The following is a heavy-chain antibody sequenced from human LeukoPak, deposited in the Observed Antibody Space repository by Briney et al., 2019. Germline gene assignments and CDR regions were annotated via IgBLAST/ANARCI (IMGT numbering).Heavy chain of an antibody. V-gene: IGHV1-2*02. CDR1: GYTFTGYY. CDR3: ARVIRFGELSSNWFDP. CDR2: INPDTGAT. J-gene: IGHJ5*02. Sequence: ASVTVSCKSSGYTFTGYYMHWMRQAPGQGLEGMGWINPDTGATDFAQKFQSRVTMIRDTSISTAYMELSNLRSDDTAVYYCARVIRFGELSSNWFDPWGQGTLVTVSS. D-gene: IGHD3-10*01.